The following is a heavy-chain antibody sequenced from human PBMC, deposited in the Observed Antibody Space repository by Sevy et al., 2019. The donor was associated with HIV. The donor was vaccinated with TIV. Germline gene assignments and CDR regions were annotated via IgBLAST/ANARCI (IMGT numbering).Heavy chain of an antibody. V-gene: IGHV3-30*18. CDR3: AKGRVLLWFGELVSDFDY. J-gene: IGHJ4*02. CDR1: GFTFSSYG. D-gene: IGHD3-10*01. Sequence: GGSLRLSCAASGFTFSSYGMHWVRQAPGKGLEWVAVISYDGSNKYYADSVKGRFTISRDNSENTLYLQMNSLRAEDTAVYYCAKGRVLLWFGELVSDFDYWGQGTLVTVSS. CDR2: ISYDGSNK.